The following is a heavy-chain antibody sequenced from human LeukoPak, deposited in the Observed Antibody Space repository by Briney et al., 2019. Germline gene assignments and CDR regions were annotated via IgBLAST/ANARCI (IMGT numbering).Heavy chain of an antibody. V-gene: IGHV3-9*01. CDR2: ISWNSGSI. CDR1: GFTFDDYA. CDR3: AKADYYDSSGRTYYFDY. J-gene: IGHJ4*02. Sequence: PGGSLRLSCAASGFTFDDYAMHWVRQAPGKGPEWVSGISWNSGSIGYADSVKGRFTISRDNAKNSLYLQMNSLRAEDTALYYCAKADYYDSSGRTYYFDYWGQGTLVTVSS. D-gene: IGHD3-22*01.